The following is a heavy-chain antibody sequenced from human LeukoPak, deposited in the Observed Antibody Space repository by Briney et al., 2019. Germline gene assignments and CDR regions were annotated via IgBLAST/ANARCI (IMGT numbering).Heavy chain of an antibody. CDR1: GFTFSSYG. V-gene: IGHV3-30*18. D-gene: IGHD1-26*01. J-gene: IGHJ4*02. Sequence: GGSLRLSCAASGFTFSSYGMHWVRQAPGKGLEWVAVISYDGSNKYYADSVKGRFTISRDNSKNTLYLQMNSLRAEDTAVYYCAKVRSGSYNDYWGQGTLVTVSS. CDR3: AKVRSGSYNDY. CDR2: ISYDGSNK.